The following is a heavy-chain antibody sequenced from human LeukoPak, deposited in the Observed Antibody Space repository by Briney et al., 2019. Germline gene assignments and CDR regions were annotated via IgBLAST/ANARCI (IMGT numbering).Heavy chain of an antibody. CDR1: DDAITSSDHF. D-gene: IGHD3-22*01. CDR2: VYYSGNT. V-gene: IGHV4-39*01. Sequence: SETLSLTCSVSDDAITSSDHFWGWLRQPPGKGLEWIGSVYYSGNTYSNPSLRSRVSISVDTSKNQFSLKLASVTAADTAVYFCARHGATMIVVENWGQGTLVTVSS. J-gene: IGHJ4*02. CDR3: ARHGATMIVVEN.